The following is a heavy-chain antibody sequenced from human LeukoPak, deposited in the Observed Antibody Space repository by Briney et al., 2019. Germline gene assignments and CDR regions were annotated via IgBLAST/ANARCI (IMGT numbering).Heavy chain of an antibody. CDR1: GFTFSNNV. J-gene: IGHJ6*04. V-gene: IGHV3-30*04. CDR3: ARDLYGSRSKRCGMDV. Sequence: PGGSLRVSCAASGFTFSNNVIHWVRQAPGKGLEGVAMISYDGSDKYYADSVKGRFTISRDNSKHTLYLQMTSLRAEDTAVYYCARDLYGSRSKRCGMDVWGKGTTVTVST. D-gene: IGHD3-10*01. CDR2: ISYDGSDK.